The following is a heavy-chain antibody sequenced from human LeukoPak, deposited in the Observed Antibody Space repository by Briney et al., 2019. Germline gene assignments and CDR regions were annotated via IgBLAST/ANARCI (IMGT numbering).Heavy chain of an antibody. CDR2: ISTSSSSI. D-gene: IGHD5-12*01. V-gene: IGHV3-48*01. CDR3: ARAGGGYNYDDY. J-gene: IGHJ4*02. CDR1: GVTFSRDS. Sequence: GGSLRLSCAASGVTFSRDSMKGGREAPGRGGGGRAYISTSSSSIYYADSVKGRFTISSDNAKNSLYLQLNSLSAEDTAVYYCARAGGGYNYDDYCGQGPLVTVSS.